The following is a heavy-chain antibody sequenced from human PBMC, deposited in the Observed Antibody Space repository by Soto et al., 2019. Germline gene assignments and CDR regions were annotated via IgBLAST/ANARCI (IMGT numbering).Heavy chain of an antibody. V-gene: IGHV1-69*01. J-gene: IGHJ5*02. Sequence: QVQLVQSGAEVKKPGSSVKVSCKASGGTFSSYAISWVRQAPGQGLEWMGGIIPIFGTANYAQKFQGRVTMTAYESTSTAYMELSSLRSEVTAGYYCASRVVSAQNWFDPWGQGTLVTVSS. D-gene: IGHD2-15*01. CDR1: GGTFSSYA. CDR2: IIPIFGTA. CDR3: ASRVVSAQNWFDP.